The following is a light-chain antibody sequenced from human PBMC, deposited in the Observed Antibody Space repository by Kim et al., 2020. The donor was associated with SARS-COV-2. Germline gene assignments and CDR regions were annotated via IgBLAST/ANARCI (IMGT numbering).Light chain of an antibody. CDR1: QSVSSY. J-gene: IGKJ5*01. Sequence: EIVLTQSPATLSLSPGERATLSCRASQSVSSYLAWYQQKPGQAPRLLIYDASNRATGIPARFSGSGYGTDFTLTISSLEPEDFAVYYCQQRSNWLGITFGQGTRLEIK. CDR2: DAS. V-gene: IGKV3-11*01. CDR3: QQRSNWLGIT.